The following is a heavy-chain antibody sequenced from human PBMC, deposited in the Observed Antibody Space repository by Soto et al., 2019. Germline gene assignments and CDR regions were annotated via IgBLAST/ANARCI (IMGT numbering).Heavy chain of an antibody. Sequence: QLQLQESGSGLVKPSQTLSLTCAVSGGSISSGGYSWSWIRQPPGKGLEWIGYIYHSGSTYYNPSLKSRVTISVDRSNNQFSLKLSSATAAYTAVYYCAAGGGLPRYYWGQGTLVTVSS. CDR3: AAGGGLPRYY. V-gene: IGHV4-30-2*01. D-gene: IGHD5-12*01. CDR1: GGSISSGGYS. J-gene: IGHJ4*02. CDR2: IYHSGST.